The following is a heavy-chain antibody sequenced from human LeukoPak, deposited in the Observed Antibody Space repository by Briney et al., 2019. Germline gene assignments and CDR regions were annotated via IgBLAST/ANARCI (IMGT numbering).Heavy chain of an antibody. CDR1: GYTFTSYG. J-gene: IGHJ4*02. CDR3: ARVPRVEWELLSDFDY. D-gene: IGHD1-26*01. CDR2: ISAYNGNT. Sequence: ASVKVSCKASGYTFTSYGISWVRQAPGQGLEWMGWISAYNGNTNYAQKLQGRVTMTTDTSTSTAYMELRSLRSADTAVYYCARVPRVEWELLSDFDYWGQGTLVTVSS. V-gene: IGHV1-18*01.